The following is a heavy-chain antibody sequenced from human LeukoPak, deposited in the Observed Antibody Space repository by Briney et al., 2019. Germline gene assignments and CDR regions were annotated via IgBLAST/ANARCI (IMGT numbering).Heavy chain of an antibody. J-gene: IGHJ6*03. CDR3: ARSYSSPIYYYYYMDV. D-gene: IGHD6-13*01. CDR1: GGSISSSNW. CDR2: IYHSGST. V-gene: IGHV4-4*02. Sequence: PSETLSLTCAVSGGSISSSNWWSWVRQPPGKGLEWIGEIYHSGSTNYNPSLKSRVTISVDKSKNQFSLKLSSVTAADTAVYYCARSYSSPIYYYYYMDVWGKGTTVTVSS.